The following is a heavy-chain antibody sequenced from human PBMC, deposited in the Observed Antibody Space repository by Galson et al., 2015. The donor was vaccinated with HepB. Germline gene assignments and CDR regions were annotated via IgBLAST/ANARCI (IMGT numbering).Heavy chain of an antibody. CDR2: FDPEDGET. V-gene: IGHV1-24*01. CDR1: GYTLTELS. Sequence: SVKVSCKVSGYTLTELSMHWVRQAPGKGLEWMGGFDPEDGETIYAQKFQGRVTMTEDTSTDTAYMELSSLRSEDTAVYYCATVPPPGSWRSGSSTKSYYSDDWGKGTTVSVS. J-gene: IGHJ6*03. CDR3: ATVPPPGSWRSGSSTKSYYSDD. D-gene: IGHD1-26*01.